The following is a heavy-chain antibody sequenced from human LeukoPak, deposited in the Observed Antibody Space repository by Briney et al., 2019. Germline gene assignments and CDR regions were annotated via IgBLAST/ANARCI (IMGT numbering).Heavy chain of an antibody. J-gene: IGHJ5*02. CDR3: ATVRGIAVANWFDP. CDR2: FDPEDGET. D-gene: IGHD6-19*01. CDR1: GYTLTELS. Sequence: ASVKVSCKVSGYTLTELSMHWVRQAPGKGLEWMGGFDPEDGETIYAQRFQGRVTMTEDISTDTAYMELSSLRSEDAAVYYCATVRGIAVANWFDPWGQGTLVTVSS. V-gene: IGHV1-24*01.